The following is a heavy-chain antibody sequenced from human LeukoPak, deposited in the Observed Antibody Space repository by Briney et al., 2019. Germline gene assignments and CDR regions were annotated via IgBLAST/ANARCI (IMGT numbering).Heavy chain of an antibody. CDR2: ISGDGGST. Sequence: GGSLRLSCAASGFTFDDYAMHWVRQAPGKGLEWVSLISGDGGSTYYADSVKGRFTISRDNSKNSLYLQMNSLRTEDTALYYCAKDIERYCSSTSCYRAGGYYYYGMDVWGQGTTVTVSS. D-gene: IGHD2-2*01. V-gene: IGHV3-43*02. CDR3: AKDIERYCSSTSCYRAGGYYYYGMDV. CDR1: GFTFDDYA. J-gene: IGHJ6*02.